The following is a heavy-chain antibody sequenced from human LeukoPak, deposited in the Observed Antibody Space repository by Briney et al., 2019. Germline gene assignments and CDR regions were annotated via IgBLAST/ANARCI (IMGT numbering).Heavy chain of an antibody. J-gene: IGHJ4*02. CDR3: ATYRQVLLPFES. Sequence: GGSLRLSCAASGFTFSTFAMIWVRRPPGKGLEWDSSIFPSGGEIHYADSVRGRFTISRDNSKSTLSLQMNSLRAEDTAIYYCATYRQVLLPFESWGQGTLVTVSS. V-gene: IGHV3-23*01. CDR2: IFPSGGEI. CDR1: GFTFSTFA. D-gene: IGHD2-8*02.